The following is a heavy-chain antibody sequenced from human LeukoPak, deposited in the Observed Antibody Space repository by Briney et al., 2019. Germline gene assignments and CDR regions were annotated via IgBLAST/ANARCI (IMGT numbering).Heavy chain of an antibody. J-gene: IGHJ4*02. D-gene: IGHD3-10*01. CDR1: GYTFTSYG. CDR3: GRRGEKKLQRFLDY. CDR2: ISAYNGDT. Sequence: ASVKVSCKASGYTFTSYGISWVRQAPGQGLEWMGWISAYNGDTNYAQNVQGRLTMTTDTSTGTAYMELRSLRSDDTAVYYCGRRGEKKLQRFLDYWGQGTLVTVSS. V-gene: IGHV1-18*01.